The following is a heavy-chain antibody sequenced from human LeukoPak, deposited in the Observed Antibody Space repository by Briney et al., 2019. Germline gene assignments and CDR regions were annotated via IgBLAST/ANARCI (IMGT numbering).Heavy chain of an antibody. CDR3: AKETGSAVGSTDFDY. CDR1: GGTFSSYA. V-gene: IGHV3-30-3*02. CDR2: ISYDRSNK. J-gene: IGHJ4*02. Sequence: SCKASGGTFSSYAMHWVRQAPGKGLEWVAVISYDRSNKYYAGSVKGRFTISRDNSKNTLYLQMNSPRAEDTAVYYCAKETGSAVGSTDFDYWGQGTLVTVSS. D-gene: IGHD4-17*01.